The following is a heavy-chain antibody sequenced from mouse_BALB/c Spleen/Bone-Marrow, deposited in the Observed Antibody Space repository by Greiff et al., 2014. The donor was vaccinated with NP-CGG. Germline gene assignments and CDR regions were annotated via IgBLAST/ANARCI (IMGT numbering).Heavy chain of an antibody. J-gene: IGHJ1*01. V-gene: IGHV7-3*02. CDR3: ARDKNYGSYWYFDV. Sequence: DVHLVESGGGLVQPGGSLRLSCATSGFTFTDYYMSWVRQPPGKALEWLGFIRNKANGYTTEYSASVKGRFTISRDNSQCILYLQMNTLRAEDSATYYCARDKNYGSYWYFDVWGAGTTVTVSS. CDR2: IRNKANGYTT. D-gene: IGHD2-1*01. CDR1: GFTFTDYY.